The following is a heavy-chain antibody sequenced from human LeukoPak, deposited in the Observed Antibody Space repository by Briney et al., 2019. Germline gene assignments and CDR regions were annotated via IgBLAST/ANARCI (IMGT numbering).Heavy chain of an antibody. Sequence: GGSLRLSCAASGFTFSSNTYWMHWVRQAPGKGLVWVSRINYDGTSTNYADSVKGRFTISRDNARDTLYLQMNSLRAEDTAVYYCAKPPWAAAGNNYWGQGTLVTVSS. CDR2: INYDGTST. CDR1: GFTFSSNTYW. D-gene: IGHD6-13*01. CDR3: AKPPWAAAGNNY. V-gene: IGHV3-74*01. J-gene: IGHJ4*02.